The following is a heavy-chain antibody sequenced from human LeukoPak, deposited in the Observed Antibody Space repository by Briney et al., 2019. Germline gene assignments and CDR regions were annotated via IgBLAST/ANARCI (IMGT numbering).Heavy chain of an antibody. CDR1: GYTFTSYY. Sequence: ASVKVSCKASGYTFTSYYMHWVRQAPGQGLEWMGIINPSGGSTSYTQKFQGRVTMTRDTSTSTVYMELSSLRSEDTAVYYCARDWSWDYGGPVRGWFDPWGQGTLVIVSS. V-gene: IGHV1-46*01. CDR2: INPSGGST. J-gene: IGHJ5*02. D-gene: IGHD4-23*01. CDR3: ARDWSWDYGGPVRGWFDP.